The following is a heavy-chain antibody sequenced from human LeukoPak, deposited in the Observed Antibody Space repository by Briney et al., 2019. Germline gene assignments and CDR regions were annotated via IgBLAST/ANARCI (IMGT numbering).Heavy chain of an antibody. D-gene: IGHD5-18*01. CDR1: SGSISSYF. V-gene: IGHV4-59*01. J-gene: IGHJ4*02. CDR2: IYYSGST. CDR3: ARADAAMDPFDY. Sequence: PSETLSLTCTVSSGSISSYFWSWIRQPPAKGLAWIGYIYYSGSTNYNPFLKSRGTISINTYKNQVSLEVNSVTAADTAVYYCARADAAMDPFDYWGQGTLVTVSS.